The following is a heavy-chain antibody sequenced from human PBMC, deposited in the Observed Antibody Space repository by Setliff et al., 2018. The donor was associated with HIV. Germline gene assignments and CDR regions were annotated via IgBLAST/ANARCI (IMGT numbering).Heavy chain of an antibody. D-gene: IGHD6-19*01. V-gene: IGHV4-59*01. CDR1: GGSISSYY. Sequence: SETLSLTCSVSGGSISSYYWSWIRQPPGKGLEWIGYIYYSGSSNYNPSLKSRVTISVDTSKNQFSLKLSSVTAADTAVYYCARGYPGIAVAGLSYYYYYYMDVWGKGTTVTVSS. CDR2: IYYSGSS. CDR3: ARGYPGIAVAGLSYYYYYYMDV. J-gene: IGHJ6*03.